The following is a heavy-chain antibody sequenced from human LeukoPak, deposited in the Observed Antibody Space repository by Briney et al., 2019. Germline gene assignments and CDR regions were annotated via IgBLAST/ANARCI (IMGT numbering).Heavy chain of an antibody. D-gene: IGHD2-2*01. CDR3: ARGGPVGFVVVPAAMVYYFDY. Sequence: GASVKVSCKASGYTFTSYGISWARQAPGQGLEWMGWISAYNGNTNYAQKLQGRVTMTTDTSTSTAYMELRSLRSDDTAVYYCARGGPVGFVVVPAAMVYYFDYWGQGTLVTVSS. CDR1: GYTFTSYG. V-gene: IGHV1-18*01. CDR2: ISAYNGNT. J-gene: IGHJ4*02.